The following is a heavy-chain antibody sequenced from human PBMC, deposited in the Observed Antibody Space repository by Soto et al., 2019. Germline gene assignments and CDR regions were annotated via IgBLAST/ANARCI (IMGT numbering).Heavy chain of an antibody. Sequence: KVSCKASGYTFTKYYMHWVRQAPGQGLEWMGIINPSGGSTSYAQKFQGRVTMTRDTSTSTVYMELSSLRSEDTAVYYCARDTAEGIRFLEWPHYYYYGMDVWGQGTTVTVSS. V-gene: IGHV1-46*01. CDR1: GYTFTKYY. CDR2: INPSGGST. CDR3: ARDTAEGIRFLEWPHYYYYGMDV. J-gene: IGHJ6*02. D-gene: IGHD3-3*01.